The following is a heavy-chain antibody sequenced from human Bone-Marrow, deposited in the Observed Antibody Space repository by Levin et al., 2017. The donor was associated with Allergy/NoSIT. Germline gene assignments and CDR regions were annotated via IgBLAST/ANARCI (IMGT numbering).Heavy chain of an antibody. V-gene: IGHV5-51*01. CDR2: VYPDDSET. CDR1: GSRFSSYW. CDR3: ARHTDILTGYSQDS. Sequence: GGSLRLSCQGSGSRFSSYWIGWVRQLPGKGLEWVGIVYPDDSETSYSPSFQGQVTISADRSINTAYLQWTSLRASDTAVYYCARHTDILTGYSQDSWGQGTLVIVSS. D-gene: IGHD3-9*01. J-gene: IGHJ4*02.